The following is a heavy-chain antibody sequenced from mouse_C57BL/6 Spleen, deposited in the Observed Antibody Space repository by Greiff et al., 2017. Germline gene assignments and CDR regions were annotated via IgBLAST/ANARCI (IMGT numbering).Heavy chain of an antibody. CDR3: ARLYNYDGYYYARDY. Sequence: QVQLQQSGAELVRPGSSVKLSCKASGYTFTSYWMHWVKQRPIQGLEWIGNIDPSDSETHYNQKFKDKATWTVAKSSSTAYMQLSSLTSEDSAVYYRARLYNYDGYYYARDYWGQGTSVTVSS. D-gene: IGHD2-12*01. CDR2: IDPSDSET. J-gene: IGHJ4*01. CDR1: GYTFTSYW. V-gene: IGHV1-52*01.